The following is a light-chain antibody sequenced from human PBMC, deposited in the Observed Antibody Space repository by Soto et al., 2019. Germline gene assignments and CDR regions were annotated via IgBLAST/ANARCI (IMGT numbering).Light chain of an antibody. V-gene: IGLV1-44*01. J-gene: IGLJ2*01. Sequence: QAVVTQPPSASGTPGQRVTISCSGSSSSIGSNTVNWYQQLPGTAPKLLIYSNNQRPSGVPDRFSGSKSDTSASLAISGLQSEDEADYYCAAWDDSLNGLVFGGGTKLTVL. CDR3: AAWDDSLNGLV. CDR1: SSSIGSNT. CDR2: SNN.